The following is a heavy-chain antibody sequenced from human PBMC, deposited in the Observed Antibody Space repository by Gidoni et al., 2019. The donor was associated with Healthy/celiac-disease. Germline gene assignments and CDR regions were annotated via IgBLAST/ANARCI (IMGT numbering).Heavy chain of an antibody. CDR2: TYYRSKWYN. CDR1: GDSVSSNSAA. Sequence: QVQLQQSGPGLVKPSQTLSLTCAISGDSVSSNSAAWNWIRQSPSRGLEWLGRTYYRSKWYNDYAVSVKSRITINPDTSKNQFSLQLNSVTPEDTAVYYCARGLGVEDYYDSSGYAYFDYWGQGTLVTVSS. CDR3: ARGLGVEDYYDSSGYAYFDY. J-gene: IGHJ4*02. D-gene: IGHD3-22*01. V-gene: IGHV6-1*01.